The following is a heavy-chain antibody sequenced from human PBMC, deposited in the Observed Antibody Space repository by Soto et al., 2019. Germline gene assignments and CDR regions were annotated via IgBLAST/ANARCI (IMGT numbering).Heavy chain of an antibody. V-gene: IGHV3-15*01. CDR2: IKSKTDGGTT. CDR3: TTPSYDILTGYGYYFDY. J-gene: IGHJ4*02. Sequence: GGSLRLSCAASGFTFSNALMSWVRQAPGKGLEWVGRIKSKTDGGTTDYAAPVKGRFTISRDDSKNTLYLQMNSLKTEDTAVYYCTTPSYDILTGYGYYFDYWGQGTLVTV. CDR1: GFTFSNAL. D-gene: IGHD3-9*01.